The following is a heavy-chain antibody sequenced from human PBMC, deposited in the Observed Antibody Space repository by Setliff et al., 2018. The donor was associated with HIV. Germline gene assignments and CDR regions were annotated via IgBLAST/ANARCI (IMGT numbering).Heavy chain of an antibody. CDR1: GFTFRNYN. CDR3: ARWGSGSYERVFDY. V-gene: IGHV3-21*01. J-gene: IGHJ4*02. CDR2: LSIGSGDAI. Sequence: GGSLRLSCAASGFTFRNYNFNWVRQAPGRGLEWVSSLSIGSGDAIYYAESVQGRFTVSRDNSKNSLYLQMNSLRVEDTAVYYCARWGSGSYERVFDYWGQGMVFTVSS. D-gene: IGHD1-26*01.